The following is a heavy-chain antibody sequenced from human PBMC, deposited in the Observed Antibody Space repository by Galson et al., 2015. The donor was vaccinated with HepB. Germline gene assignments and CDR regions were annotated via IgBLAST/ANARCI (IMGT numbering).Heavy chain of an antibody. CDR2: IWYDGSNK. D-gene: IGHD3-16*01. J-gene: IGHJ4*02. V-gene: IGHV3-33*08. Sequence: SLRLSCATSGFTFSSSAMGWVRQAPGKGLEWVAVIWYDGSNKYYADSVKGRFTISRDNSKNTLYLQMNSLRAEDTAVYYCARVPYYDYVYFDYWGQGTLVTVSS. CDR3: ARVPYYDYVYFDY. CDR1: GFTFSSSA.